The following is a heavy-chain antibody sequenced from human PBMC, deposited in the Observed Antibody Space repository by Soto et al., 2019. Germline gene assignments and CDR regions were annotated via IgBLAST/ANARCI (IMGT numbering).Heavy chain of an antibody. CDR1: GFTFSEHY. Sequence: QVQLVESGGGLVNPGGSLRLTCAASGFTFSEHYFSWIRQAPGKGLEWVSYISQTASDMYYVDSVKGRFTISRDNGKNSLYLQMNSLRAEDTAVYYCVRGHYGLDVWGQGTTASVSS. V-gene: IGHV3-11*01. CDR3: VRGHYGLDV. CDR2: ISQTASDM. J-gene: IGHJ6*02.